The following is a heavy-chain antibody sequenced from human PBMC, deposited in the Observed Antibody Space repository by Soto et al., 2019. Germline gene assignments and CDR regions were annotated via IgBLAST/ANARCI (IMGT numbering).Heavy chain of an antibody. J-gene: IGHJ4*02. V-gene: IGHV3-43*01. D-gene: IGHD1-1*01. CDR3: AKGGPWTTRRDPYYFDY. Sequence: GGSLRLSCAASGFTFDDYTMHWVRQAPGKGLEWVSLISWDGGSTYYADSVKGRFTISRDNSNNSLYLQMNSLRTEDTALYYCAKGGPWTTRRDPYYFDYWGQGTLVTVSS. CDR1: GFTFDDYT. CDR2: ISWDGGST.